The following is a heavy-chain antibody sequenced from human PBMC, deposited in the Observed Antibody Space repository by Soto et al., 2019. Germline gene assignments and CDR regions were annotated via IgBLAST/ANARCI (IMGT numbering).Heavy chain of an antibody. CDR1: GFSLSNARMG. J-gene: IGHJ4*02. CDR2: IFSNDEK. Sequence: SGPTLVNPTETLTLTCTVSGFSLSNARMGVSWIRQPPGKALEWLAHIFSNDEKSYSTSLKSRLTISKDTSKSQVVLTMTNMDPVDTATYYCARILGYYYDSSGHRPPCFDYWGQGTLVTVSS. D-gene: IGHD3-22*01. CDR3: ARILGYYYDSSGHRPPCFDY. V-gene: IGHV2-26*01.